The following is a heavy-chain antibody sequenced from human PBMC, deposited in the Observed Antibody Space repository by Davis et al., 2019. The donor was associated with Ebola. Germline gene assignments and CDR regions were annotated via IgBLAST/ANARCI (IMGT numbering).Heavy chain of an antibody. CDR3: ARVDFGYNYDFWSGYYTRFDP. CDR2: INTNTGNP. J-gene: IGHJ5*02. D-gene: IGHD3-3*01. Sequence: VKVSCKASGYTFSSHAMNWVRHAPGQGLEWMGWINTNTGNPTYAQGFTGRFVFSLDTSGSTAYLQISSLKAEDTAVYYCARVDFGYNYDFWSGYYTRFDPWGQGTLVTVSS. CDR1: GYTFSSHA. V-gene: IGHV7-4-1*02.